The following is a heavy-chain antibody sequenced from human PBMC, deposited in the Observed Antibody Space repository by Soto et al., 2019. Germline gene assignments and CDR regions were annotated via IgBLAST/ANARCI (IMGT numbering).Heavy chain of an antibody. CDR2: IYPGDSDT. CDR3: ARKSVVVVAESYGMDV. CDR1: GYSFTSYW. J-gene: IGHJ6*02. Sequence: GESLKISFKGSGYSFTSYWIGWVRQMPGKGLEWMGIIYPGDSDTRYSPSFQGQVTISADKSISTAYLQWSSLKASDTAMYYCARKSVVVVAESYGMDVWGQGTTVTVSS. D-gene: IGHD2-15*01. V-gene: IGHV5-51*01.